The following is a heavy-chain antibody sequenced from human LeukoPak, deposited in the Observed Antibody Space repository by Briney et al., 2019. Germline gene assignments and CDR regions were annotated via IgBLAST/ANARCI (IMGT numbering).Heavy chain of an antibody. Sequence: PSETLSLTCTVSGGSVSSGSYYWSWIRQPPGKGLEWIGYIYYSGSTNYNPSLKSRVTISVDTSKNQFSLKLSSVTAADTAVYYCAGTIGYSSTTCYDFGFDYWGQGTLVTVSS. J-gene: IGHJ4*02. CDR2: IYYSGST. CDR1: GGSVSSGSYY. CDR3: AGTIGYSSTTCYDFGFDY. V-gene: IGHV4-61*01. D-gene: IGHD2-2*01.